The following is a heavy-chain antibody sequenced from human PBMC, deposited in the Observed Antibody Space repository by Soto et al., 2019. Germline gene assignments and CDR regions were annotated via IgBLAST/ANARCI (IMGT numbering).Heavy chain of an antibody. CDR2: INAGNGNT. CDR1: GYTFTNYA. CDR3: ARERRYCISTSCYTPSYYYGMDV. D-gene: IGHD2-2*02. V-gene: IGHV1-3*01. Sequence: ASVKVSCKASGYTFTNYAMHWVRQAPGQRLEWMGWINAGNGNTKYSQKFQGRVTITRDTSASTAYMELSSLRSEDTAVYYCARERRYCISTSCYTPSYYYGMDVWGQGTTVTVSS. J-gene: IGHJ6*02.